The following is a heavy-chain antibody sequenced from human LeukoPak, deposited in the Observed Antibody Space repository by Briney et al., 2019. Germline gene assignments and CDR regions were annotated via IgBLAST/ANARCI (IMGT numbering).Heavy chain of an antibody. CDR3: ARGPYYDSSGYTYYYYYYMDV. Sequence: SETPSLTCAVYGGSFSGYYWSWIRQPPGKGLEWIGEINHSGSTNYNPSLKSRVTISVDTSKNQFSLKLSSVTAADTAVYYCARGPYYDSSGYTYYYYYYMDVWGKGTTVTVSS. CDR1: GGSFSGYY. D-gene: IGHD3-22*01. V-gene: IGHV4-34*01. J-gene: IGHJ6*03. CDR2: INHSGST.